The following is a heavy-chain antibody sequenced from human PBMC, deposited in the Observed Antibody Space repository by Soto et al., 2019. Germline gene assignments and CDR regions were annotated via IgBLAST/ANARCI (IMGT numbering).Heavy chain of an antibody. Sequence: SGPLCLTCTFSGRSIRSGSYYRGWIGQPSGKGLAWIGSINYSGSTYYNPSLKSGVTISVDTSKNQFSLKLSSVTAADTAVYYCARCYYGSGSYYYYYYXGMDVWGQGTTVS. CDR2: INYSGST. D-gene: IGHD3-10*01. CDR1: GRSIRSGSYY. J-gene: IGHJ6*02. V-gene: IGHV4-39*01. CDR3: ARCYYGSGSYYYYYYXGMDV.